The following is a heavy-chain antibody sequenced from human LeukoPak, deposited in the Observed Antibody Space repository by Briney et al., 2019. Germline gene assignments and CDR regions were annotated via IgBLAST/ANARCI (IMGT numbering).Heavy chain of an antibody. J-gene: IGHJ3*02. CDR3: AREGGYCSGGSCYSYAFDI. V-gene: IGHV3-33*08. CDR2: IWYDGSNK. CDR1: GFTFSSYA. Sequence: PGRSLRLSCAASGFTFSSYAMHWVRQAPGKGLEWVAVIWYDGSNKYYADSVKGRFTISRDNSKNTLYLQMNSLRAEDTAVYYCAREGGYCSGGSCYSYAFDIWGQGTMVTVSS. D-gene: IGHD2-15*01.